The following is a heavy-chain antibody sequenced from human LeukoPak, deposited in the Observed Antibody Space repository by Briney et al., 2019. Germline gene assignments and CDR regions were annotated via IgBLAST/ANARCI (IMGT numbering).Heavy chain of an antibody. CDR1: GGSFSGYY. CDR2: INHSGST. V-gene: IGHV4-34*01. J-gene: IGHJ5*02. D-gene: IGHD3-22*01. CDR3: ARGIGSGYYPSWFDP. Sequence: SETLSLTCAVYGGSFSGYYWSWIRQPPGKGLEWIGEINHSGSTNYNPSPKSRVTISVDTSKNQFSLKLSSVTAADTAVYYCARGIGSGYYPSWFDPWGQGTLVTVSS.